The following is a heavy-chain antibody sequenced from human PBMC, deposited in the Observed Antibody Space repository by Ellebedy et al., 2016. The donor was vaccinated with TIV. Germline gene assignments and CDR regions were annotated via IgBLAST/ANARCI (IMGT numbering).Heavy chain of an antibody. CDR3: ARGHPDYGDYVPFDY. Sequence: PGGSLRLSCAASGFTFSSYWMHWVRQAPGKGLVWVSRINSDGSSTSYADSVKGRFTISRDNAKSTLYLQMNSLRAEDTAVYYCARGHPDYGDYVPFDYWGQGTLVTVSS. D-gene: IGHD4-17*01. J-gene: IGHJ4*02. V-gene: IGHV3-74*01. CDR2: INSDGSST. CDR1: GFTFSSYW.